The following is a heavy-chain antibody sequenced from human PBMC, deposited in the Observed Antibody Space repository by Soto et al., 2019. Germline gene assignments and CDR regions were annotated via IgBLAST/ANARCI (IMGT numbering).Heavy chain of an antibody. Sequence: SETLSLTCTVSGGSISSGDYYWSWIRQPPGKGLEWIGYIYYSGSTYYNPSLKSRVTISVDTSKNQFSLKLSSVTAADTAVYYCARDSPRASGMDVRGQGTTVTVSS. CDR1: GGSISSGDYY. CDR3: ARDSPRASGMDV. J-gene: IGHJ6*02. V-gene: IGHV4-30-4*01. CDR2: IYYSGST.